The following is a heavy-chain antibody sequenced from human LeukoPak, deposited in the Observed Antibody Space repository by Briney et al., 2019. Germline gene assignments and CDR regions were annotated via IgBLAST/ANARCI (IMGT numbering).Heavy chain of an antibody. V-gene: IGHV1-2*02. CDR2: INPNSGGT. CDR1: EYTFTNYF. D-gene: IGHD1-14*01. CDR3: ARGPLNLKYYFDY. J-gene: IGHJ4*02. Sequence: ASVKVSCKASEYTFTNYFIHWVRQAPGQGLGWMGWINPNSGGTNYAQKFQGRVTMTRDTSISTAYMELSRLRSDDTAVYYCARGPLNLKYYFDYWGQGTLVTVSS.